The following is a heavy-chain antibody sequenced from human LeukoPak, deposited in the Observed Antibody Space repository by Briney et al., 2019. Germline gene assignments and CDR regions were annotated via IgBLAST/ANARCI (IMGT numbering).Heavy chain of an antibody. D-gene: IGHD6-6*01. CDR2: ISGSGGST. V-gene: IGHV3-23*01. Sequence: GGSLRLSCAASGFTFSSYAMSWVRQAPGKGLEWVSAISGSGGSTYYADSVKGRFTISRDNSKNTLYLQMNSLRAEDTAVYYCARDRGLVRYYYYYMDVWGKGTTVTVSS. J-gene: IGHJ6*03. CDR3: ARDRGLVRYYYYYMDV. CDR1: GFTFSSYA.